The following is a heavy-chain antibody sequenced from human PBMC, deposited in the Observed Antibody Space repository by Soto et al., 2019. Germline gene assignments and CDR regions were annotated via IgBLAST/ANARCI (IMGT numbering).Heavy chain of an antibody. J-gene: IGHJ5*02. CDR3: ARERCSGGGCYFSA. CDR1: GFTVSSNY. V-gene: IGHV3-53*01. D-gene: IGHD2-15*01. CDR2: IYSDGST. Sequence: EVQLVESGGGLIQPGGSLRLSCAASGFTVSSNYLSWVRQAPGKGLEWVSVIYSDGSTYYADSVKGRFTISRDISRNTLSLQMNSLSAEDTDVYYCARERCSGGGCYFSAWGQGTLVTVSS.